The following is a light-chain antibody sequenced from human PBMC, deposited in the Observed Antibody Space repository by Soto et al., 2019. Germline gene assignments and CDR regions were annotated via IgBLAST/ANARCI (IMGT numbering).Light chain of an antibody. CDR2: DAS. CDR1: QSVSSY. Sequence: EIVLTQSPVTLSLSPGDRATLSCRASQSVSSYLAWYQQKPGQAPRLLIYDASNRATGIPARFSGSGSGTDFTLTISSLEPEDFAVYYCKQRSNWPSTFGGVTKVEIK. CDR3: KQRSNWPST. J-gene: IGKJ4*01. V-gene: IGKV3-11*01.